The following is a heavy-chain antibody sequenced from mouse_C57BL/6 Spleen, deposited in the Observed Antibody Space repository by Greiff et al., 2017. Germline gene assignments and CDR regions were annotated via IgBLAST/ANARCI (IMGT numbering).Heavy chain of an antibody. D-gene: IGHD2-1*01. CDR1: GFTFSSYT. CDR2: ISGGGGNT. Sequence: DVKLVESGGGLVKPGGSLKLSCAASGFTFSSYTMSWVRQTPEKRLEWVATISGGGGNTYYPDSVKGRFTISRDNAKNTLYLQMSSLRSEDTALYYCARVYGNYLYYFDYWGQGTTLTVSS. J-gene: IGHJ2*01. CDR3: ARVYGNYLYYFDY. V-gene: IGHV5-9*01.